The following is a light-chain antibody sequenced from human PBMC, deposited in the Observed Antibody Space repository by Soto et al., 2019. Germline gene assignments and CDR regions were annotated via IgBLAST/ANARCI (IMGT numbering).Light chain of an antibody. V-gene: IGKV3-20*01. CDR2: GAS. CDR1: QSVSSS. CDR3: QQYGGSPIT. Sequence: EIVLTQSPGTLSLSPGERATLSCRASQSVSSSLAWYQQKTGQAPRLLISGASSRATGIPDRFSGSGSETDFTLTISRLEPEDFALYYCQQYGGSPITFGQGTRLENK. J-gene: IGKJ5*01.